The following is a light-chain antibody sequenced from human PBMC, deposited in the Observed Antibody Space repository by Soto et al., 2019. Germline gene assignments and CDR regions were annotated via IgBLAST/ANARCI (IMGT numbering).Light chain of an antibody. CDR2: AAS. CDR1: QSIDNY. CDR3: QQSYSSHET. V-gene: IGKV1-39*01. Sequence: DIQMTQSPSSLSASVGDRVTITCRASQSIDNYLNWYQQKPGKPPNLLIYAASTLLSGVPSRFSGGGSGTHFTLTISSLQPEDFATYYCQQSYSSHETFGKGTKVEIK. J-gene: IGKJ1*01.